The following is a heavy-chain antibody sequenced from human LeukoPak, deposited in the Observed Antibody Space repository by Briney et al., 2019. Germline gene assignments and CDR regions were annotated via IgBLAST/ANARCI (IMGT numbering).Heavy chain of an antibody. J-gene: IGHJ4*02. CDR1: GGTFSSYA. V-gene: IGHV1-69*04. D-gene: IGHD5-12*01. Sequence: ASVKASCKASGGTFSSYAISWVRQAPGQGLEWMGRIIPILGIANYAQKFQGRVTITADKSTSTAYMELSSLRSEDTAVYYCARAGGYSGYDKPDYWGQGTLVTVSS. CDR3: ARAGGYSGYDKPDY. CDR2: IIPILGIA.